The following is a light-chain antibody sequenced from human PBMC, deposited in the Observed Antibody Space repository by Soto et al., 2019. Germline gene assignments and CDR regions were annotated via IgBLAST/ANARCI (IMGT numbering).Light chain of an antibody. Sequence: QSVLTQPASVSGSPGQSITIPCTGSSNDIGGYNYVSWYQQHPGRAPKLVIYKVSDRPSGVSTRFSASKSGNTASLTISGLQAEGEADYYCSSYSTTTTPQWVFGGGTKVTVL. CDR2: KVS. V-gene: IGLV2-14*01. J-gene: IGLJ3*02. CDR3: SSYSTTTTPQWV. CDR1: SNDIGGYNY.